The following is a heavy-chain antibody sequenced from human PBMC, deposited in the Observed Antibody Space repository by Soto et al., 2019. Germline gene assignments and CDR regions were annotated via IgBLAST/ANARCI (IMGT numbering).Heavy chain of an antibody. Sequence: SVKVSCKASGGTFSTHAIIWVRQAPGHGLEWMGGIIPVSGTTYYTQKFQGRVTITADEPTSTAFMELSSLKSEDTAVFYCARGYCSGGNCYSGMDVWGQGTMVTVSS. V-gene: IGHV1-69*13. CDR3: ARGYCSGGNCYSGMDV. D-gene: IGHD2-15*01. J-gene: IGHJ6*02. CDR1: GGTFSTHA. CDR2: IIPVSGTT.